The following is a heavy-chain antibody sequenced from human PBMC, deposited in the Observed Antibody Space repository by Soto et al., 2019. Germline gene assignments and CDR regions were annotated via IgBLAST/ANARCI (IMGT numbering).Heavy chain of an antibody. J-gene: IGHJ4*02. CDR3: ASDPVLRYFDWLPYFDY. CDR2: ISAYNGNT. Sequence: ASVKVSCKASGYTFTSYGISWVRQAPGQGLEWMVWISAYNGNTNYAQKLQGRVTMTTDTSTSTAYMELRSLRSDDTAVYYCASDPVLRYFDWLPYFDYWGQGTLVTVSS. CDR1: GYTFTSYG. V-gene: IGHV1-18*01. D-gene: IGHD3-9*01.